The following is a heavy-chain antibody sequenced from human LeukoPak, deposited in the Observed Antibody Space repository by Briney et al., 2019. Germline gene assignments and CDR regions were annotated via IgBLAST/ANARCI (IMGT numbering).Heavy chain of an antibody. CDR1: GFTFSNYW. CDR3: ARDRSFGLDA. Sequence: QPGGSLRLSCAASGFTFSNYWMHWVRQAPRKGLEWVSSISGSGGDTYYADSVKGRFTISRDSAKSTLYLQMNSLRVEDTAVYYCARDRSFGLDAWGQGTTVTVS. J-gene: IGHJ6*02. CDR2: ISGSGGDT. V-gene: IGHV3-74*01.